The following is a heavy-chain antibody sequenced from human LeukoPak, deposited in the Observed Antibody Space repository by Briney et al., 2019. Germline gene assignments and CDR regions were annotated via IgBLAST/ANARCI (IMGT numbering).Heavy chain of an antibody. D-gene: IGHD6-6*01. CDR1: GGSISSYY. CDR2: IYYSGST. CDR3: AREIAARPYYYYYMDV. Sequence: SETLSLTCTVSGGSISSYYWSWIRQPPGKGLEWIGYIYYSGSTNYNPSLKSRGTISVDTSKNQFSLKLSSVTAADTAVYYCAREIAARPYYYYYMDVWGKGTTVTVSS. V-gene: IGHV4-59*12. J-gene: IGHJ6*03.